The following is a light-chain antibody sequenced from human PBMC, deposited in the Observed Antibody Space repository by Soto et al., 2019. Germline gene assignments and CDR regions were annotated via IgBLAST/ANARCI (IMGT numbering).Light chain of an antibody. CDR3: QQYNYWPPWT. Sequence: ILMTQSPATLSVSPGERATLSCRASQSASNNLAWYQQKPGQAPRLLIYDASTRATGIPARFSGSGSGTEFTLPISGLQSEDFAVYSCQQYNYWPPWTFGQGTKVEIK. CDR1: QSASNN. CDR2: DAS. J-gene: IGKJ1*01. V-gene: IGKV3-15*01.